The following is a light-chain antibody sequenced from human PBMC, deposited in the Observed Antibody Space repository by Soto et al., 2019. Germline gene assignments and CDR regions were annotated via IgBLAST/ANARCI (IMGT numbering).Light chain of an antibody. J-gene: IGLJ1*01. CDR1: RSNIGNNY. V-gene: IGLV1-51*01. CDR3: GSWDSSLSAYV. Sequence: QSVLTQPPSVSAAPGQKVTISCSGSRSNIGNNYVSWYQQHPGTAPKLLIYDNNKRPSGIPDRFSGSKSGTSATLGITGFQAGDEADYYCGSWDSSLSAYVFGTGTKVTVL. CDR2: DNN.